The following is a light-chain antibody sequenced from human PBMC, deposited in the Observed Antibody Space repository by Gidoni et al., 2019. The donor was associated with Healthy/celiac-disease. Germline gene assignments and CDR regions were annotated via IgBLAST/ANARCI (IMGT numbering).Light chain of an antibody. Sequence: DIVMTHPPASLPVSLGERATINCKSSQSVLYSSNNKNYLAWYQQKPGQPPKLLIYWASTRESGVPDRFSGSGSGTDFTLTISSLQAEDVAVYYCQQYYSTPVTFGPGTKVDIK. CDR2: WAS. J-gene: IGKJ3*01. V-gene: IGKV4-1*01. CDR3: QQYYSTPVT. CDR1: QSVLYSSNNKNY.